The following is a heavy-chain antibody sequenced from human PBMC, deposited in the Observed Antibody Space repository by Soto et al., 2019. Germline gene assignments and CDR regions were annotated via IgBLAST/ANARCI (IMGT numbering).Heavy chain of an antibody. D-gene: IGHD1-20*01. Sequence: GGSLRLSCAASGFTFSSYTMNWVRQAPGKGLEWVSSISSSSSYIYYADSVKGRFTISRDNAKNSLYLQMNGLRAEDTAVYYCARIIIIGTTRGSYFDYWGQGT. CDR1: GFTFSSYT. CDR3: ARIIIIGTTRGSYFDY. V-gene: IGHV3-21*01. J-gene: IGHJ4*02. CDR2: ISSSSSYI.